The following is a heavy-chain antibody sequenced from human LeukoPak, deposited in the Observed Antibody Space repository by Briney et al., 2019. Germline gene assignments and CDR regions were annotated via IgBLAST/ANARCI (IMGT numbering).Heavy chain of an antibody. CDR2: INTNTGNP. D-gene: IGHD3-3*01. Sequence: GASVKVSCKPSGYTFTSYAMNWVRQAPGQGLEWMGWINTNTGNPTYAQGFTGRFVFSFDTSVSTAYLQISSLKAEDTAVYYCARDPVVLRFLEWLPRADYYYMDVWGKGTTVTVSS. J-gene: IGHJ6*03. CDR3: ARDPVVLRFLEWLPRADYYYMDV. CDR1: GYTFTSYA. V-gene: IGHV7-4-1*02.